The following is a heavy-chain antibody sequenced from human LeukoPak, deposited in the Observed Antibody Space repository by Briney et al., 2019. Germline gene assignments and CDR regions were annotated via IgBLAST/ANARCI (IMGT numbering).Heavy chain of an antibody. CDR1: GFTFSNYW. CDR3: ARVGVVGTKYYYYMDV. J-gene: IGHJ6*03. D-gene: IGHD6-19*01. CDR2: INKDGSER. Sequence: PGGSLRLSCAASGFTFSNYWMSWVRQAPGKGLEWVANINKDGSERYYVDSVKGRFTISRDKVKNSLYLQMNSLRAEDTAVYYCARVGVVGTKYYYYMDVWGKGTTVIVSS. V-gene: IGHV3-7*01.